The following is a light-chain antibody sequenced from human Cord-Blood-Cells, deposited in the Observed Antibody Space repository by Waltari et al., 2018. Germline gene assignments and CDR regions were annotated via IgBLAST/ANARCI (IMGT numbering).Light chain of an antibody. CDR3: QQYDNLPPGT. CDR1: QAISNY. Sequence: DIQMTQSPSSLSASVGDRVTITCQASQAISNYLNWYQQKPGKAPKLLIYDASNLETGVPSRFSGSGAATDFTFTISSLQPEDIATYYCQQYDNLPPGTFGQGTKLEIK. CDR2: DAS. J-gene: IGKJ2*01. V-gene: IGKV1-33*01.